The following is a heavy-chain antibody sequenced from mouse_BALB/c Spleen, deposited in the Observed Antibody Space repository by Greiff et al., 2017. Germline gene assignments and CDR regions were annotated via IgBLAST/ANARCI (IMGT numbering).Heavy chain of an antibody. D-gene: IGHD1-1*01. CDR1: GYTFTSYW. J-gene: IGHJ2*01. Sequence: VQLQQSGAELARPGASVKLSCKASGYTFTSYWMQWVKQRPGQGLEWIGAFYPGDGDTRYTQKFKGKATLTADKSSSTAYMQLSSLASEDSAVYYCARGSSGDYWGQGTTLTVSS. CDR3: ARGSSGDY. CDR2: FYPGDGDT. V-gene: IGHV1-87*01.